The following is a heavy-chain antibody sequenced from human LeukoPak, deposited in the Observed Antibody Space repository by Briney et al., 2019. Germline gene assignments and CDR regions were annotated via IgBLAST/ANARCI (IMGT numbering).Heavy chain of an antibody. J-gene: IGHJ4*02. CDR2: ISSSSSYI. V-gene: IGHV3-21*01. D-gene: IGHD6-19*01. Sequence: GRSLRLSCAAPGFTFSSYSMNWVRQAPGKGLEWVSSISSSSSYIYYADSVKGRFTISRDNAKNSLYLQMNSLRAEDTAVYYCARGAVARAFDYWGQGTLVTVSS. CDR3: ARGAVARAFDY. CDR1: GFTFSSYS.